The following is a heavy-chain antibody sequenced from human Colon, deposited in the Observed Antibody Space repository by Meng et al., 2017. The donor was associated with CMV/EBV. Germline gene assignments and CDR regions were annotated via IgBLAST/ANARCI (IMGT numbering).Heavy chain of an antibody. CDR1: GYSFDRYA. CDR2: IDTNTGDP. CDR3: AKDGDGFNRKRFDH. J-gene: IGHJ4*02. D-gene: IGHD5-24*01. V-gene: IGHV7-4-1*02. Sequence: SGYSFDRYAVNWVRQAPGQGLEWMGWIDTNTGDPTYAQGFTGRYVFSLDASVRTTYLEISNLKAEDTAVYYCAKDGDGFNRKRFDHWGQGSLVTVSS.